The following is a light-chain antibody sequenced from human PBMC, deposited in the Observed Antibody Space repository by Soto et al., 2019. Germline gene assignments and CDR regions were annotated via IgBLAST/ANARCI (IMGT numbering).Light chain of an antibody. Sequence: QSVLTQPASVSGSPGQSITMSCTGSSSDFGDDKYVSWYQQQPGKGPNLLIYGVTKRPSGVSNRFSGSKSGNTASLTISGLQVEDEADYICGSFTTSRIWVFGGGTKLTVL. CDR1: SSDFGDDKY. CDR3: GSFTTSRIWV. CDR2: GVT. V-gene: IGLV2-14*01. J-gene: IGLJ3*02.